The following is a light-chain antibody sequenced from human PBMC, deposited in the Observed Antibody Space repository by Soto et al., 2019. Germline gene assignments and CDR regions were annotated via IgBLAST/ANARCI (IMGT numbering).Light chain of an antibody. CDR2: RDY. J-gene: IGLJ1*01. V-gene: IGLV1-47*01. CDR1: SSNIGSNY. Sequence: QSVLTQPPSASGTPGQRVTISCSGSSSNIGSNYVYWYQQFPGTAPKLLIYRDYQRPSGVPDRFSGSKSGTSASLTISGLQAEDEADYYCSSYSSTNTYVFGTGTKVTVL. CDR3: SSYSSTNTYV.